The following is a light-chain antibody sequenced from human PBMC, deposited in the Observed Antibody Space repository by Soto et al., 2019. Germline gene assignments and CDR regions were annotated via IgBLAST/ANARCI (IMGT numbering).Light chain of an antibody. V-gene: IGLV2-11*01. CDR1: SSDVGGYNF. CDR2: DVT. Sequence: QSALTQPRSVSGSPGESVTVSCTGTSSDVGGYNFLSWFQQHPGKAPKLIIYDVTERPSGVPDRFSGSKSGNTASLTISGLQAEDEADYYCCSYAGTYAVVFGGGTKLTVL. CDR3: CSYAGTYAVV. J-gene: IGLJ2*01.